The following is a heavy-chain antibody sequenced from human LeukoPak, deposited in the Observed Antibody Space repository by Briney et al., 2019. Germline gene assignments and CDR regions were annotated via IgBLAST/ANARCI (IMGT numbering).Heavy chain of an antibody. CDR3: ARTAIDYFDY. Sequence: GGSLRLSCAASGFTYSSYEMNWVRQAPGKGLEWVSYISSSGSTIYYADSVKGRFTISRDNAKNSLYLQMNSLRAEDTAVYYCARTAIDYFDYWGQGTLVTVSS. D-gene: IGHD5-18*01. J-gene: IGHJ4*02. CDR1: GFTYSSYE. V-gene: IGHV3-48*03. CDR2: ISSSGSTI.